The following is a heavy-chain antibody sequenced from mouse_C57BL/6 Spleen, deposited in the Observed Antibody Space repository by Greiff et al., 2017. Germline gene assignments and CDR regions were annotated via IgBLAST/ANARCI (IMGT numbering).Heavy chain of an antibody. CDR3: ARDDDGYAWFAY. J-gene: IGHJ3*01. CDR2: ISDGGSYT. V-gene: IGHV5-4*01. D-gene: IGHD2-3*01. Sequence: EVKLMESGGGLVKPGGSLKLSCAASGFTFSSYAMSWVRQTPEKRLEWVATISDGGSYTYYPDNVKGRFTISRDNAKNNLYLQMSHLKSEDTAMYYCARDDDGYAWFAYWGQGTLVTVSA. CDR1: GFTFSSYA.